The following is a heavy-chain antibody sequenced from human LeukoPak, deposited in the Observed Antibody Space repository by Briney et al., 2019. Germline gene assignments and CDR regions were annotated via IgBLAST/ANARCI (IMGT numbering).Heavy chain of an antibody. V-gene: IGHV1-2*02. CDR1: GYTFIGCY. CDR3: ARDSPAVSGRYNS. D-gene: IGHD6-19*01. Sequence: ASVKVSCKASGYTFIGCYLHWVRQAPGQGLEWMGWINPNTGDTNYAQNFQGRVTMTRDTSNTTAHMELSSLRSDDTAVYYCARDSPAVSGRYNSWGQGTLVTVSS. CDR2: INPNTGDT. J-gene: IGHJ4*02.